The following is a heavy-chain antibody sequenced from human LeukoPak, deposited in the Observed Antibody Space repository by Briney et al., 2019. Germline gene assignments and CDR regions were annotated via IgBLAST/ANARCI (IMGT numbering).Heavy chain of an antibody. CDR1: GYSISSGYY. V-gene: IGHV4-38-2*02. CDR3: ARRGALPYNWFDP. Sequence: SETLSLTCTVSGYSISSGYYWGWIRQPPGKGLEWIGSIYHSGSTYYNPSLKSRVTISVDTSKNQFSLKLSSVTAADTAVYYCARRGALPYNWFDPWGQGTLVTVSS. D-gene: IGHD4/OR15-4a*01. CDR2: IYHSGST. J-gene: IGHJ5*02.